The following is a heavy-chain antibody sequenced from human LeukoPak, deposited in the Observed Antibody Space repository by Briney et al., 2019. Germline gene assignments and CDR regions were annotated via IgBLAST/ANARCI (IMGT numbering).Heavy chain of an antibody. CDR2: ISSSSSYI. CDR1: KFTFSDYG. CDR3: ARVHPFVLAVRGVIITGYMDV. Sequence: PGGSLRLSCAASKFTFSDYGMNWVRQAPGKGLEWVSSISSSSSYIYYADSVKGRFTISRDNAKNSLYLQMNSLRAEDTAVYYCARVHPFVLAVRGVIITGYMDVWGKGTTVTISS. V-gene: IGHV3-21*01. D-gene: IGHD3-10*01. J-gene: IGHJ6*03.